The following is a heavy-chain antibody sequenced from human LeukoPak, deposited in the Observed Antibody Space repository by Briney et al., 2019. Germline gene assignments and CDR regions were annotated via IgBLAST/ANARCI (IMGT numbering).Heavy chain of an antibody. CDR1: GFTFSSYG. V-gene: IGHV3-30*18. CDR2: ISYDGSNK. D-gene: IGHD3-22*01. J-gene: IGHJ3*02. Sequence: GGSLRLSCAASGFTFSSYGMHWVRQAPGKGLEWAAVISYDGSNKYYADSVKGRFTISRDNSKNTLYLQMNSLRAEDTAVYYCAKDHSPSYDSSGYYLPHDAFDIWGQGTMVTVSS. CDR3: AKDHSPSYDSSGYYLPHDAFDI.